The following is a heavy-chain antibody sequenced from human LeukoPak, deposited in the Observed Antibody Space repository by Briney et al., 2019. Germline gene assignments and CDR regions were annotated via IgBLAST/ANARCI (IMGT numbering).Heavy chain of an antibody. CDR3: ARGPQYSGSYYFDY. V-gene: IGHV1-2*02. D-gene: IGHD1-26*01. Sequence: ASVKVSFKASGYTFTGYYMHWVRQAPGQGLEWMGWINPNSGGTNYAQKFQGRVTMTRDTSISTAYMELSRLRSDDTAVYYCARGPQYSGSYYFDYWGQGTLVTVSS. CDR1: GYTFTGYY. J-gene: IGHJ4*02. CDR2: INPNSGGT.